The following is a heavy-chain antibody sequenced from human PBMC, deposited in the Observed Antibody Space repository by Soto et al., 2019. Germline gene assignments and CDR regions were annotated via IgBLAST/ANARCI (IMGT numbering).Heavy chain of an antibody. CDR3: ARYDFGTFDY. V-gene: IGHV4-4*02. D-gene: IGHD4-17*01. Sequence: PSETQSVTCAVSGDAISSSFWWSWVRQHPRKGLEWTGAIYHTESTVYNPSLNSRFAISVDKSKNQFSLNLDSVTAADTAVYYCARYDFGTFDYCGRGILVNVSS. J-gene: IGHJ4*02. CDR1: GDAISSSFW. CDR2: IYHTEST.